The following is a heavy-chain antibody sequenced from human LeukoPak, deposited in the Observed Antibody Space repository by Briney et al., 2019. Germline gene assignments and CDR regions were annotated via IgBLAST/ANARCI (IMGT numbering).Heavy chain of an antibody. V-gene: IGHV1-69*13. CDR2: IIPIFGTA. CDR3: ARGGIAAAGLIDY. Sequence: ASVTVSCKASGGTFSSYAISWVRQAPGQGLEWMGGIIPIFGTANYAQKFQGRVTITADESTSTAYMELSSLRSEDTAVYYCARGGIAAAGLIDYWGQGTLVTVSS. D-gene: IGHD6-13*01. J-gene: IGHJ4*02. CDR1: GGTFSSYA.